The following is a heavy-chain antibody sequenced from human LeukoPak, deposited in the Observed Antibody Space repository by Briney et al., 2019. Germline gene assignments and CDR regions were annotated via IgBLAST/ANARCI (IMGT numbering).Heavy chain of an antibody. V-gene: IGHV3-21*01. J-gene: IGHJ4*02. CDR3: ARDLRSSGYYAFDY. CDR2: ISSSSSCI. Sequence: GGSLRLSCAASGFTFSSYGMNWVRQAPGKGLEWVSFISSSSSCIYYADSVKGRFTISRDNAKNSLYLQMNSLRAEDTAVYCCARDLRSSGYYAFDYWGQGTLVTVSS. CDR1: GFTFSSYG. D-gene: IGHD3-22*01.